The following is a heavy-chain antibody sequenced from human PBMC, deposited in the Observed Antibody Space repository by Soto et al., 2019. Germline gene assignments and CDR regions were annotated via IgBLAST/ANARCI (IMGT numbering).Heavy chain of an antibody. J-gene: IGHJ6*02. D-gene: IGHD3-22*01. Sequence: PGESLKISCKGSGYSFTNYWIGWVRQMSGKGLELMGITFPGNSETRYSPSFQGHVTISADKSISTAYLQWSSLKASDTALYYCARSRYYDTTGYYPFYYYYFGMDVWGQGTTVTVS. V-gene: IGHV5-51*01. CDR2: TFPGNSET. CDR3: ARSRYYDTTGYYPFYYYYFGMDV. CDR1: GYSFTNYW.